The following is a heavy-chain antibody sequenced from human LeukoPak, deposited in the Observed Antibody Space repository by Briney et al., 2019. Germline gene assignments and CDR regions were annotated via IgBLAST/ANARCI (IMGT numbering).Heavy chain of an antibody. CDR3: ARATYDYVWGSYLTPTPEYYFDY. CDR2: INPNSGGT. V-gene: IGHV1-2*04. Sequence: GASVKVSCKASGYTFTGYYMHWVRQAPGHGLEWMGWINPNSGGTNYAQKFQGWVTMTRDTSISTAYMELSRLRSDDTAVYYCARATYDYVWGSYLTPTPEYYFDYWGQGTLVTVSS. J-gene: IGHJ4*02. D-gene: IGHD3-16*02. CDR1: GYTFTGYY.